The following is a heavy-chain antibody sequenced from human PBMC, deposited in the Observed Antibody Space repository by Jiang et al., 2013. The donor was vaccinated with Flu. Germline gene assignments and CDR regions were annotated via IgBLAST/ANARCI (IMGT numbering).Heavy chain of an antibody. CDR2: ISVYNSNT. D-gene: IGHD3-10*01. Sequence: FPSLAISWVRQAPGQGLEWMGWISVYNSNTNYAQKLQGRVTMTTDTSTSTVYMELRSLRFDDTAVYYYASMGKLWVGELLRYGMDVWGQGTTVTVSS. J-gene: IGHJ6*02. V-gene: IGHV1-18*04. CDR1: FPSLA. CDR3: ASMGKLWVGELLRYGMDV.